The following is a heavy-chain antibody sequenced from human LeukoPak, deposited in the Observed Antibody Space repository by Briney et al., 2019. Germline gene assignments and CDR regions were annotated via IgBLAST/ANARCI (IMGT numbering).Heavy chain of an antibody. D-gene: IGHD2-8*01. CDR3: ARMVYAMGFDY. CDR2: ITSSSTYI. Sequence: PGGSLRLSCAASGFTFSSYNVNWVRQAPGKGLEWVSSITSSSTYIYYADSVKGRFTISRDNARNSLYLQMNSLRAEDTAVYYCARMVYAMGFDYWGQGTLVTVSS. V-gene: IGHV3-21*04. CDR1: GFTFSSYN. J-gene: IGHJ4*02.